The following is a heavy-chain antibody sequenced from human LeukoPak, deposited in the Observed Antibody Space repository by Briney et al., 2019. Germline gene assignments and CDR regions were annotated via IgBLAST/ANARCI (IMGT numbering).Heavy chain of an antibody. CDR3: ARGYCSSTSCYRGAFDI. CDR2: IYSSGST. D-gene: IGHD2-2*01. Sequence: SETLSLTCTVSGGSISSGDYYWNWIRQPPGKGLEWIGYIYSSGSTYYNPSLKSRVSISIDTSKNQFSLKLSSVTAADTAVYYCARGYCSSTSCYRGAFDIWGQGTMVTVSS. CDR1: GGSISSGDYY. J-gene: IGHJ3*02. V-gene: IGHV4-30-4*08.